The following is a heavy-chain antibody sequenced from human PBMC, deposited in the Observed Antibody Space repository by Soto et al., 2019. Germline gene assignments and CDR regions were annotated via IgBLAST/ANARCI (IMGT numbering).Heavy chain of an antibody. D-gene: IGHD3-3*01. J-gene: IGHJ4*02. V-gene: IGHV4-59*01. CDR2: IFYSGST. CDR3: AREDDFWSGYLAY. Sequence: PSETLSLTCIVSGASIRNYYWSWVRQPPGKGLELIGYIFYSGSTNYNPSLKSRVTISVDTSKNQFSLKLRSVTAADTAVYYCAREDDFWSGYLAYWGQGTLVTVSS. CDR1: GASIRNYY.